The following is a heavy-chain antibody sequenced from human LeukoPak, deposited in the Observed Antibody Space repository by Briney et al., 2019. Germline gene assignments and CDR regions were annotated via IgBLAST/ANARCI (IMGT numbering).Heavy chain of an antibody. V-gene: IGHV3-21*01. J-gene: IGHJ6*03. CDR3: ARVGPWVNLDYYYSYMDV. Sequence: GGSLRLSCEASRFTFSSYSMNWVRQAPAKGLEWVSPISSSGSYIYYADSLKGRFTISRDIAKNSLYLQMNTLRGEDRGVYHCARVGPWVNLDYYYSYMDVWGKGTTVTASS. D-gene: IGHD3-16*01. CDR1: RFTFSSYS. CDR2: ISSSGSYI.